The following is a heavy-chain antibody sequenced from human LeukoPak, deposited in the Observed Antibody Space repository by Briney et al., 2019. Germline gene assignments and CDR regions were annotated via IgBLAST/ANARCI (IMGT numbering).Heavy chain of an antibody. V-gene: IGHV5-51*01. J-gene: IGHJ4*02. Sequence: GESLKISCKGSGYIFTSYWIGWVRQMPGKGLEWMGIIYPGDSATTYSPSFQGQVTISADKSISTAHLQWGSLKASDTAMYYCAGLSHRYFDYWGQGTLVTVSS. CDR1: GYIFTSYW. D-gene: IGHD1-14*01. CDR3: AGLSHRYFDY. CDR2: IYPGDSAT.